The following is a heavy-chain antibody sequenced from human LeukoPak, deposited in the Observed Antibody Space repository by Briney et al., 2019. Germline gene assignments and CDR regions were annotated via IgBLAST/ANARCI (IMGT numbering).Heavy chain of an antibody. CDR2: TYYRSTWYN. J-gene: IGHJ5*02. Sequence: SQTLSLTCAISGDSVSSNSVTWNWIRQSPSRGLEWLGRTYYRSTWYNDYAVSVRGRITVNPDTSKNQFSLHLNSVTPEDTAVYYCAKRLTQYDCFDPWGQGILVAVSS. D-gene: IGHD2-2*01. CDR1: GDSVSSNSVT. CDR3: AKRLTQYDCFDP. V-gene: IGHV6-1*01.